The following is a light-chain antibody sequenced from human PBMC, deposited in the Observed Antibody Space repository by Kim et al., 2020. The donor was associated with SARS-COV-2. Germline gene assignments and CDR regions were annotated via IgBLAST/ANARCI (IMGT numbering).Light chain of an antibody. Sequence: QSALTQPRSVSGSPGQSVTISCTGTSSDVGGYDYVYWYQQHPGKAPKLIIYDVTKRPSGVPDRFSASKSGNTASLTISGLQAEDEADYYCCSYAGSPPYVFGTGTKVTVL. V-gene: IGLV2-11*01. J-gene: IGLJ1*01. CDR2: DVT. CDR1: SSDVGGYDY. CDR3: CSYAGSPPYV.